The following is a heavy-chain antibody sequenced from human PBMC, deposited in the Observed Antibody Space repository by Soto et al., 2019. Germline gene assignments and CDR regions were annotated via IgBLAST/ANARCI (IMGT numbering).Heavy chain of an antibody. D-gene: IGHD3-22*01. CDR1: CGSISSGGYY. V-gene: IGHV4-31*03. CDR3: AREIGYYDSSGSYFDL. J-gene: IGHJ2*01. CDR2: IYYSGST. Sequence: QVQLQESGPGLVKPSQTLSLTCTVSCGSISSGGYYWSCIRQHPGKGLEWIGYIYYSGSTYYNPSLKSRVTISVDTSKNQFALKLSSVTAADTAVYYCAREIGYYDSSGSYFDLWGRGTLVTVSS.